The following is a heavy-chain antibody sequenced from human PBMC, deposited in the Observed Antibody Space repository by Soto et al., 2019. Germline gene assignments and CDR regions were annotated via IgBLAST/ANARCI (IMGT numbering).Heavy chain of an antibody. V-gene: IGHV1-3*01. J-gene: IGHJ6*02. CDR3: ARENSSPVVYYYYYGMDV. D-gene: IGHD6-13*01. CDR2: INAGNGNT. Sequence: QVQLVQSGGEVKKPGASVKVSCKASGYTFTSYAMHWVRQAPGQRLEWMGWINAGNGNTKYSQKFQGRVTITRDTSASTAYMELSSLRSEDTAVYYCARENSSPVVYYYYYGMDVWGQGTTVPVSS. CDR1: GYTFTSYA.